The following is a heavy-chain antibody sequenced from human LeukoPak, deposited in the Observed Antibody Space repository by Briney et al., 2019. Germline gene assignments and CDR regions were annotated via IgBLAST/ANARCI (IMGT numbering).Heavy chain of an antibody. CDR3: ARDRLAATGLFDY. CDR2: INWDGGSA. Sequence: GGSLRLSCAASGFSFDDYGMSWVRQAPGKGLEWVSGINWDGGSAAYADSVKGRFSISRDNAKNSLYLQMNSLRTEDTAFYYCARDRLAATGLFDYWGQGTLVTVSS. CDR1: GFSFDDYG. D-gene: IGHD6-13*01. J-gene: IGHJ4*02. V-gene: IGHV3-20*04.